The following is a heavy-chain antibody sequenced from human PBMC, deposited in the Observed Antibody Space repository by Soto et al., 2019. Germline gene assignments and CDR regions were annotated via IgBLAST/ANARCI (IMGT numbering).Heavy chain of an antibody. D-gene: IGHD3-16*01. V-gene: IGHV1-18*01. CDR1: GYIFVNYG. CDR3: VMVDNYVTPTPQDV. Sequence: QVQLVQSGDEVKKPGASVKVSCKASGYIFVNYGIAWVRQAPGQGLEWMGWISPYTGNTHSATKVQGRLTMTTDTSTSTACKDLGSPTSDDTAVYYCVMVDNYVTPTPQDVWGQGTTVTVSS. CDR2: ISPYTGNT. J-gene: IGHJ6*01.